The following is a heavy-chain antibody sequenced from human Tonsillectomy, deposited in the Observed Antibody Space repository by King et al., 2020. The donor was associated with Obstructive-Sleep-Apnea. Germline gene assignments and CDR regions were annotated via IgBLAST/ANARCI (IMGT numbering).Heavy chain of an antibody. CDR3: VRDIRPYGDYEYFDY. Sequence: QVQLQESGPGLVKPSETLSLTCTVSGYSISSGYYWGWIRQPPGKGLEWVGSLYHSGSTDYNPSLKSRITISVDTSKKQFSLKLRSVTAADTAVYYCVRDIRPYGDYEYFDYWGQGTLVTVSS. CDR1: GYSISSGYY. V-gene: IGHV4-38-2*02. D-gene: IGHD4-17*01. J-gene: IGHJ4*02. CDR2: LYHSGST.